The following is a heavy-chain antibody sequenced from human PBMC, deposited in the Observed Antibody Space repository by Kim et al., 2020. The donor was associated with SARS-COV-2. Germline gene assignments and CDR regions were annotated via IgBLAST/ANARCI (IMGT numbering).Heavy chain of an antibody. CDR2: IYYSGST. V-gene: IGHV4-59*13. D-gene: IGHD3-16*01. Sequence: SETLSLTCTVSGGSISSYYWSWIRQPPGKGLEWIGYIYYSGSTNYNPSLKSRVTISVDTSKNQFSLKLSSVTAADTAVYYCARTYYDYVWGSYLPREVNFDYWGQGTLVTVSS. CDR1: GGSISSYY. CDR3: ARTYYDYVWGSYLPREVNFDY. J-gene: IGHJ4*02.